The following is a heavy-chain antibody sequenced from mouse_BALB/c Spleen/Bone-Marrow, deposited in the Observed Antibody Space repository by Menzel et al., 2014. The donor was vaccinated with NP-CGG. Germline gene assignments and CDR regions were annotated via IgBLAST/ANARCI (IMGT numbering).Heavy chain of an antibody. Sequence: VQLQQSGAELVKPGASARLSCKASGYSFTTYWIHRVKQRPGQGLEWIGEINPSNGRTNYNEKFKSKATLTVDKSSSTAYMQLSSLTSEDSAVYYCARYDGPAWFAYWGQGTLVTVSA. CDR3: ARYDGPAWFAY. J-gene: IGHJ3*01. CDR1: GYSFTTYW. D-gene: IGHD2-3*01. CDR2: INPSNGRT. V-gene: IGHV1S81*02.